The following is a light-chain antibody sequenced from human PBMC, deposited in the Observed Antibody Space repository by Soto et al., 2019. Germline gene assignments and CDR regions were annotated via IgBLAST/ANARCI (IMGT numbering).Light chain of an antibody. CDR1: QSVSSSY. CDR3: QQYNNWPLT. J-gene: IGKJ4*01. V-gene: IGKV3-15*01. Sequence: EIVLTQSPGTLSLSPGERATLSCRASQSVSSSYLAWYQQKVGRAPRVLIYGASTRATGIPARFSGSGSGTEFTLTISSLQSEDFAVYYCQQYNNWPLTFGGGTKVDIK. CDR2: GAS.